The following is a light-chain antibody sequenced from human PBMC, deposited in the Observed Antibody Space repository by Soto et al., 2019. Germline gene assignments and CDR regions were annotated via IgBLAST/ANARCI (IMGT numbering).Light chain of an antibody. J-gene: IGLJ1*01. CDR3: SSYTSSSTPYV. CDR2: DVS. CDR1: SSDVGAYNY. V-gene: IGLV2-14*01. Sequence: QSALTQSASVSGSPGQSITISCTGTSSDVGAYNYVSWYQQHPGKAPKVMIHDVSNRPSGVSSRFSGSKSGNTASLTISGLQAEDEADYYCSSYTSSSTPYVFGTGTQVTVL.